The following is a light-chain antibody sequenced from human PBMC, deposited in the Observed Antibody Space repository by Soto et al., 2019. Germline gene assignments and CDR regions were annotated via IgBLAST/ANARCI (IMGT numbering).Light chain of an antibody. J-gene: IGLJ2*01. V-gene: IGLV8-61*02. Sequence: QTVVTQEPSFSVSPGGTVTLTCGLSSGSVSTSYYPSWNQQTPGQAPRTLIYSTDTRSSGVSDCCSGSILGNKAALTITGAKAYDESDYYCGLYMGSGILFGGGTKINV. CDR1: SGSVSTSYY. CDR3: GLYMGSGIL. CDR2: STD.